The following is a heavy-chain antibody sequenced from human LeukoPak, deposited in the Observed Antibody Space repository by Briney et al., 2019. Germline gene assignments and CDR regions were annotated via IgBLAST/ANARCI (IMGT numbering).Heavy chain of an antibody. V-gene: IGHV1-18*01. CDR2: ISAYNGNT. Sequence: GASVKVSCKASGYTFTTYGISWGRQAPGQGLEWMGWISAYNGNTNYAQKFQDRVSMTTDTSTSTANMELRSLRSDDTAVYYCARAPYYDFWSGYHYYFDYWGQGTLVTVSS. D-gene: IGHD3-3*01. CDR3: ARAPYYDFWSGYHYYFDY. CDR1: GYTFTTYG. J-gene: IGHJ4*02.